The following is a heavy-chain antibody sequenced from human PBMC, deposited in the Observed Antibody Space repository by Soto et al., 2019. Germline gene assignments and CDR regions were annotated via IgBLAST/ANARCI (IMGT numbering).Heavy chain of an antibody. CDR2: INHSGST. Sequence: SETLSLTCAVYGGSFSGYYWSWIRQPPGKGLEWIGEINHSGSTNYNPSLKSRVTISVDTSKNQFSLKLSSVTAADTAVYYCARVVRQSAFDSWGQGTMVTFSS. V-gene: IGHV4-34*01. D-gene: IGHD1-26*01. CDR3: ARVVRQSAFDS. CDR1: GGSFSGYY. J-gene: IGHJ3*02.